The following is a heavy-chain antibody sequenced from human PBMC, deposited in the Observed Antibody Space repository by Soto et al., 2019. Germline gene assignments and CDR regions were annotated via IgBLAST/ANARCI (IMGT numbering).Heavy chain of an antibody. J-gene: IGHJ6*02. CDR3: ATPSHSSPRYYGMDV. V-gene: IGHV5-51*01. D-gene: IGHD3-22*01. Sequence: LGESLKRSCKCSGYSFTSYWSGWVRQMPGKGLEWMGIIYPGDSDTRYSPSFEGQVTISADKSIPTAYLQWSSLKASDTAMYYCATPSHSSPRYYGMDVSGQGTPVTVSS. CDR2: IYPGDSDT. CDR1: GYSFTSYW.